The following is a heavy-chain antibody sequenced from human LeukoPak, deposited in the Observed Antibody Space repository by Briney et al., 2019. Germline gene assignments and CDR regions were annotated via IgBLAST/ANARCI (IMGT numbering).Heavy chain of an antibody. Sequence: KPSETPSLTCTVSGGSISRYSWNWVRQPAGEGLGWIGRFYTSGTTNYNPSLKSRVTMSIDTSKNQVSLKMRSVTAADTAVYYCARTVVTLDWYFDLWGRGTLVSVSS. J-gene: IGHJ2*01. V-gene: IGHV4-4*07. CDR2: FYTSGTT. CDR1: GGSISRYS. D-gene: IGHD4-23*01. CDR3: ARTVVTLDWYFDL.